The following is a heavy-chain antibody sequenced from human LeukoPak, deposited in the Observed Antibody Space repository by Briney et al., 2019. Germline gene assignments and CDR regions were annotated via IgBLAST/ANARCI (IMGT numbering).Heavy chain of an antibody. V-gene: IGHV3-23*01. Sequence: GGSLRISCAASGFTFSSFAMSWVRQAPGKGLEWVSSTSGSGGNTYYAHSVKGRFTISRDNFKNTLFLQMNSLRAEDTATYYCAKQRASYGYVFDYWGQGTLVTVSS. J-gene: IGHJ4*02. D-gene: IGHD5-18*01. CDR3: AKQRASYGYVFDY. CDR2: TSGSGGNT. CDR1: GFTFSSFA.